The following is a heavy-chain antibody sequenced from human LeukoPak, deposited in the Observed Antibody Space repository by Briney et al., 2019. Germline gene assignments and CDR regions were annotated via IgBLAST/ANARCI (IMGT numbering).Heavy chain of an antibody. J-gene: IGHJ4*02. V-gene: IGHV3-9*01. CDR1: GFTFDDYA. CDR2: ISWNSGSI. D-gene: IGHD6-19*01. Sequence: GRSLRLSCAASGFTFDDYAMHWVRQAPGKGLEWVSGISWNSGSIGYADSVKGRFTISRDNAKNSLYLQMNSLRAEDTAVYYCARTSYSGGWYFFDYWGQGTLVTVSS. CDR3: ARTSYSGGWYFFDY.